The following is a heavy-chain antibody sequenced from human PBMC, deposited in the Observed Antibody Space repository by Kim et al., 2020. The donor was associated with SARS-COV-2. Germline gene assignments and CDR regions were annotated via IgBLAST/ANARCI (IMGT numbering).Heavy chain of an antibody. CDR2: INTNTGNP. CDR1: GYTFTSYA. Sequence: ASVKVSCKASGYTFTSYAMNWVRQAPGQGLEWMGWINTNTGNPTYAQGFTGRFVFSLDTSVSTAYLQISSLKAEDTAVYYCARDLDPRGYSGYDYDPPFDYWGQGTLVTVSS. CDR3: ARDLDPRGYSGYDYDPPFDY. J-gene: IGHJ4*02. V-gene: IGHV7-4-1*02. D-gene: IGHD5-12*01.